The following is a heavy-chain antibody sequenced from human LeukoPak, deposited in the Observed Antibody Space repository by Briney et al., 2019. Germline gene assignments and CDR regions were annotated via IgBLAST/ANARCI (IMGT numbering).Heavy chain of an antibody. CDR2: IYTSGST. Sequence: SETLSLTCTVSGGSISSGGYYWSWIRQPAGKGLEWIGRIYTSGSTNYNPSLKSRVTMSVDTSKNQFSLKLSSVTAADTAVYYCARVAVAGLIDYWGQGTLVTVSS. CDR1: GGSISSGGYY. J-gene: IGHJ4*02. V-gene: IGHV4-61*02. D-gene: IGHD6-19*01. CDR3: ARVAVAGLIDY.